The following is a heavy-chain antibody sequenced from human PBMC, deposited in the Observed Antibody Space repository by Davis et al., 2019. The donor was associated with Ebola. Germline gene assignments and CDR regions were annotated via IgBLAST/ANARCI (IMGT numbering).Heavy chain of an antibody. V-gene: IGHV1-2*02. Sequence: ASVKVSCKASGYTFTGYYMHWVRQAPGQGLEWMGWINPNSGGTNYAQKFQGRVTMTRDPSISTVYMELSRLRSDDTAVYYCARDLSYSYYYHYYGMDVWGQGTTVTVSS. J-gene: IGHJ6*02. D-gene: IGHD3-10*01. CDR1: GYTFTGYY. CDR3: ARDLSYSYYYHYYGMDV. CDR2: INPNSGGT.